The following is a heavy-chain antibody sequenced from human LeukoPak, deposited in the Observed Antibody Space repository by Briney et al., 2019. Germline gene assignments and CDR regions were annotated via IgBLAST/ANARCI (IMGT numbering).Heavy chain of an antibody. CDR1: GFTLDDFT. CDR2: ITRDGGRT. V-gene: IGHV3-43*01. Sequence: GESLTLSWALSGFTLDDFTMHWVRPAPEGGLEWVALITRDGGRTYYADSVKGRFTISRDNSKNSLYLQMSSLRTEDTALYICAKAIDILTGPLSNWGQGTLVTVSS. J-gene: IGHJ4*02. D-gene: IGHD3-9*01. CDR3: AKAIDILTGPLSN.